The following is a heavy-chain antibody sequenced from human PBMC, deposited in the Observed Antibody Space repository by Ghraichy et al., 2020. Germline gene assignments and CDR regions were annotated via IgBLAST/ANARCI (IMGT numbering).Heavy chain of an antibody. CDR1: GGSISSGGYS. Sequence: SETLSLTCAVSGGSISSGGYSWSWIRQPPGKGLEWIGYIYHSGSTYYNPSLKSRVTISVDRSKNQFSLKLSSVTAADTAVYYCARRTFNSSWYYFDYWGQGTLVTVSS. J-gene: IGHJ4*02. V-gene: IGHV4-30-2*01. CDR3: ARRTFNSSWYYFDY. D-gene: IGHD6-13*01. CDR2: IYHSGST.